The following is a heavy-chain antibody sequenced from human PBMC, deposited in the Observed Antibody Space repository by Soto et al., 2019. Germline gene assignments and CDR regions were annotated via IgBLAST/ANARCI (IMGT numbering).Heavy chain of an antibody. CDR3: ARGRDRPSFDY. Sequence: GGSLRLSCAASGFTFSSYAMHWVRQAPGKGLEWVAVISYDGSNKYYADSVKGRFTISRDNSKNTLYLQMNSLRAEDTAVYYCARGRDRPSFDYWGQGTLVTVSS. CDR2: ISYDGSNK. J-gene: IGHJ4*02. V-gene: IGHV3-30*04. CDR1: GFTFSSYA.